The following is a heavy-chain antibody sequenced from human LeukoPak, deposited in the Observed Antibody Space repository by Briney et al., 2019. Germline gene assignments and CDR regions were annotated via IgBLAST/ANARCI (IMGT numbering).Heavy chain of an antibody. J-gene: IGHJ4*02. D-gene: IGHD4-17*01. V-gene: IGHV3-64*01. CDR3: ARSRGDDYGDV. CDR1: GFTFSSYS. Sequence: GGSLRLSCAASGFTFSSYSMNWVRQAPGKGPEYVSAISSNGGSTYYANSVKGRFTISRDNSKNTLYLQMGSLRAEDMAVYYCARSRGDDYGDVWGQGTLVTVSS. CDR2: ISSNGGST.